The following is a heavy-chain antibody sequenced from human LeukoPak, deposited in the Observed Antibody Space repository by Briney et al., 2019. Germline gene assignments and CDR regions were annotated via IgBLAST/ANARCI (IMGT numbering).Heavy chain of an antibody. J-gene: IGHJ4*02. D-gene: IGHD2-2*01. Sequence: GGSLRLSCAASGFTFSSYEMNWVRQAPGKGLEWVSYISSSGSTIYYADSVKGRFTISRDNAKNSLYLQMNSRRAEDTAVYYCARDPLHCSSTSCYVDFYYWGQGTLVTVSS. CDR3: ARDPLHCSSTSCYVDFYY. CDR2: ISSSGSTI. V-gene: IGHV3-48*03. CDR1: GFTFSSYE.